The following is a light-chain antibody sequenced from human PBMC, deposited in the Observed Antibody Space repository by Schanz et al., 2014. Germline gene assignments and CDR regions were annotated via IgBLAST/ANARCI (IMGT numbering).Light chain of an antibody. J-gene: IGLJ3*02. Sequence: QSALTQPASVSGSPGQSITLSCTGTSSDVGGYNYVSWYQHHPGKAPKLMIYEDTKRPSGVPDRFSDSKSGTSASLAISGLRFEDEADYFCAAWDDSLSGPVFGGGTKLTVL. CDR3: AAWDDSLSGPV. CDR1: SSDVGGYNY. CDR2: EDT. V-gene: IGLV2-14*01.